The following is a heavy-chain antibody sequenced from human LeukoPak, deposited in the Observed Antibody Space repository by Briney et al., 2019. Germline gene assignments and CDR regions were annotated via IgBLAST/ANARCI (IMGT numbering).Heavy chain of an antibody. J-gene: IGHJ4*02. V-gene: IGHV1-2*02. Sequence: ASVKVSCKASGYTFTGYYMHWVRQAPGQGLEWMGWINPNSGGTNYAQKFQGRVTMTRDTSISTAYMELSRLRSDDTALYYCAKDSGDYGDLRGFLDYWGPGTLVTVSS. D-gene: IGHD4/OR15-4a*01. CDR1: GYTFTGYY. CDR3: AKDSGDYGDLRGFLDY. CDR2: INPNSGGT.